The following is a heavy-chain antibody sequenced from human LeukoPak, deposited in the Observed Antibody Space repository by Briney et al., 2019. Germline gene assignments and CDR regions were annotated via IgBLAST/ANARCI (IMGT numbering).Heavy chain of an antibody. CDR3: ARGTAITAGIDF. Sequence: GGSLRFSCTASGFAFSTYWMFWVRQAPGKGLVWVSQINPEGASTTYGDPAKGRFTASRDNAKNALHLQMNSLRVDDTAVYYCARGTAITAGIDFWGQGTLVTVSS. D-gene: IGHD6-19*01. V-gene: IGHV3-74*01. J-gene: IGHJ4*02. CDR1: GFAFSTYW. CDR2: INPEGAST.